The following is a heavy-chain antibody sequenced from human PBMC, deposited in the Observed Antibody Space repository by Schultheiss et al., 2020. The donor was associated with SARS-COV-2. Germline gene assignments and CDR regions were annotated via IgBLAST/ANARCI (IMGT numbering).Heavy chain of an antibody. D-gene: IGHD2-2*01. V-gene: IGHV1-69*06. CDR3: ASGYCSNTSCYSTLDY. Sequence: SVKVPCKASGGTFSSYAISWVRQAPGQGLGWMGGIIPIFGTANYAQKFQGRVTITADKSTSTAYMELSSLRSEDTAVYYCASGYCSNTSCYSTLDYWGQGTLVTVSS. CDR2: IIPIFGTA. J-gene: IGHJ4*02. CDR1: GGTFSSYA.